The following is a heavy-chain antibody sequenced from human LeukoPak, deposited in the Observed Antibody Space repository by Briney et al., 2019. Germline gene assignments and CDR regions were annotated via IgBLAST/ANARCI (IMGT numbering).Heavy chain of an antibody. CDR3: ARHTRPGYGGSENAFDI. CDR2: LYYVGNT. CDR1: GDSINSRSYY. Sequence: PSETLSLTCTVSGDSINSRSYYRDWIGPPPGKGLESIGNLYYVGNTHYNPSLKSRVTIPADTSNNQFSLNLSPVTATDTAVYYCARHTRPGYGGSENAFDIWGQGTMVTVSS. J-gene: IGHJ3*02. D-gene: IGHD5-12*01. V-gene: IGHV4-39*01.